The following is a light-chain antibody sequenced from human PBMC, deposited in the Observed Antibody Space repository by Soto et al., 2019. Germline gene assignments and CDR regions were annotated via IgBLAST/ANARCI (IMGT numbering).Light chain of an antibody. J-gene: IGKJ5*01. V-gene: IGKV1-5*01. CDR1: QTISSW. CDR3: QQYHTSSIT. Sequence: DIQMTQSPSTLSASVGDRITIPCRASQTISSWLAWYQQKPGKAPTLLIYDASTLERGVPSRFSGTGSGTEFTLSIDSLQPDDFATYYCQQYHTSSITFGQGTRLE. CDR2: DAS.